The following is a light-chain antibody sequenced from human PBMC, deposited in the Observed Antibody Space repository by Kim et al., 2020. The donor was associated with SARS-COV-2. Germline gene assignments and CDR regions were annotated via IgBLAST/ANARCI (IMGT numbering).Light chain of an antibody. CDR3: QVWDSSSDHVV. V-gene: IGLV3-21*03. CDR2: DDT. CDR1: NIGSKS. J-gene: IGLJ2*01. Sequence: SYELTQPPSVSVAPGKTASVTCGGTNIGSKSVHWYQQKPGQAPVLVVYDDTDRPSGIPERFSGSNSGNTATLTISRVEVGDEADYYCQVWDSSSDHVVFGGGTQLTVL.